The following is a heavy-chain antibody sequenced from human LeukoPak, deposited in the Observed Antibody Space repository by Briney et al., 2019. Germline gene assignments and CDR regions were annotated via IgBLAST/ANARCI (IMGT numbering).Heavy chain of an antibody. Sequence: GGSLRLSCAASGFTFSSYWMHWVRQAPGKGLVWVSVISGSGGSTFYADSVKGRFTISRDNSKNTLFLQMNSLRAEDTAVYFCAKTSGSYTSFDYWGQGTLVTVSS. CDR3: AKTSGSYTSFDY. D-gene: IGHD1-26*01. J-gene: IGHJ4*02. CDR1: GFTFSSYW. CDR2: ISGSGGST. V-gene: IGHV3-23*01.